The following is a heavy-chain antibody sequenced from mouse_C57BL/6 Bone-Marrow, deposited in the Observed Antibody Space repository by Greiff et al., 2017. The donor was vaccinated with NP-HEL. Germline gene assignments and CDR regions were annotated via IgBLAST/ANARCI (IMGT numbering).Heavy chain of an antibody. Sequence: EVMLVESGGDLVKPGGSLKLSCAASGFTFSSYGMSWVRQTPDKRLEWVATISSGGSYPYYPDSVKGRFTISRDNAKNTLYLQMSSLKSEDTAMYYCARQGIHYYGSSYWYFDVWGTGTTVTVSS. CDR2: ISSGGSYP. CDR1: GFTFSSYG. D-gene: IGHD1-1*01. CDR3: ARQGIHYYGSSYWYFDV. V-gene: IGHV5-6*02. J-gene: IGHJ1*03.